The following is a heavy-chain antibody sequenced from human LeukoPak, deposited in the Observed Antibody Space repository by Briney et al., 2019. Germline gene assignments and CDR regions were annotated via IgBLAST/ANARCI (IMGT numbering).Heavy chain of an antibody. CDR3: ARDLSRTAMDPYYYYGMDV. Sequence: GGSLRLSCAAAGFTFSSYWMLWVRQAPGKGLVWVSRINSDGSSTSYADSVKGRFTISRDNAKNTLYLQMNSLRAEDTAVYYCARDLSRTAMDPYYYYGMDVWGQGTTVTFSS. CDR1: GFTFSSYW. D-gene: IGHD5-18*01. J-gene: IGHJ6*02. CDR2: INSDGSST. V-gene: IGHV3-74*01.